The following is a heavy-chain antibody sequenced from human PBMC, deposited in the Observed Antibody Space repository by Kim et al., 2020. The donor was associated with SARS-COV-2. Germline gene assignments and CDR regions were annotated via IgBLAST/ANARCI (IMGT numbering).Heavy chain of an antibody. Sequence: GGSLRLSCAASGFTFSSYAMSWVRQAPGKGLEWVSAISGSGGSTYYADSVKGRFTISRDNSKNTLYLQMNSLRAEDTAVYYCAKTLGYCSSTSCKGQYYYYGMDVWGQGTTVTVSS. CDR1: GFTFSSYA. CDR3: AKTLGYCSSTSCKGQYYYYGMDV. D-gene: IGHD2-2*01. J-gene: IGHJ6*02. CDR2: ISGSGGST. V-gene: IGHV3-23*01.